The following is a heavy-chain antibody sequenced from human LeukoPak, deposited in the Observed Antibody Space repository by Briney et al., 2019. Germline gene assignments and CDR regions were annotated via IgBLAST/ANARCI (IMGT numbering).Heavy chain of an antibody. CDR3: ATAGGDGSRMGFDP. Sequence: PGGSLRLSCADSRFPFSRYWMHWARQSPGKGLVWVSCISADGSVTRYADSVKGRFTISRDNTKSTLYLQMHSLRAEDTAVYYCATAGGDGSRMGFDPWGQGTLVTVSS. D-gene: IGHD2-15*01. CDR2: ISADGSVT. CDR1: RFPFSRYW. V-gene: IGHV3-74*01. J-gene: IGHJ5*02.